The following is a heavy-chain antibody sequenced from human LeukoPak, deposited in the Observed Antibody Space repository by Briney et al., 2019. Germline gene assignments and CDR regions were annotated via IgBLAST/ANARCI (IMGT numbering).Heavy chain of an antibody. V-gene: IGHV1-18*01. D-gene: IGHD2-8*01. CDR2: ISTYNANT. J-gene: IGHJ4*02. CDR1: GYSFTSYG. Sequence: GASVKVSCKASGYSFTSYGISWVRQAPGQGREWMGWISTYNANTNYALKLQGRVTLTTDTSTSTAYMELKSLRSDDTAVYYCAREECSIGVCYPSGYWGQGTLVTVSS. CDR3: AREECSIGVCYPSGY.